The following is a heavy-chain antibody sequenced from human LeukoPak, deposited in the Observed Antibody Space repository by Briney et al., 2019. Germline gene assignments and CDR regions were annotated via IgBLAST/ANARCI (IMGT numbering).Heavy chain of an antibody. Sequence: GESLKISCKGSGYSFTSYWIGWVRQMPGKGLEWMGIIYPGDSDTRYSPSFQGQVTISADKSISTAYLQWSSLKASGTAMYHCARIQGYSSSWFPRYYYYMDVWGKGTTVTVSS. CDR2: IYPGDSDT. V-gene: IGHV5-51*01. CDR1: GYSFTSYW. J-gene: IGHJ6*03. D-gene: IGHD6-13*01. CDR3: ARIQGYSSSWFPRYYYYMDV.